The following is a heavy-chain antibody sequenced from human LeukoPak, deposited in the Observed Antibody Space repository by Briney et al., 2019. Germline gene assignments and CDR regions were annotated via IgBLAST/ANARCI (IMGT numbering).Heavy chain of an antibody. Sequence: PGRSLRLSCAAPGFTFSSYAMHWVRQAPGKGLEWGAVISYDGSNKYYADSVKGRFTISRDNSKNTLYLQMNSLRAEDTAVYYCARAVVPAAIGRWFDPWGQGTLVTVSS. J-gene: IGHJ5*02. V-gene: IGHV3-30*04. D-gene: IGHD2-2*01. CDR3: ARAVVPAAIGRWFDP. CDR1: GFTFSSYA. CDR2: ISYDGSNK.